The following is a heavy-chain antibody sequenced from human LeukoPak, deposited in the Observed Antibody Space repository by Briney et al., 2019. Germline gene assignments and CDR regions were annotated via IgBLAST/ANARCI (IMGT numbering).Heavy chain of an antibody. J-gene: IGHJ2*01. D-gene: IGHD5-12*01. CDR2: IYHSGST. Sequence: SQTLSLTCAVSGGSISSGGYSWSWIRQPPGKGLEWIVYIYHSGSTYYNPSLKSRVTISVDRSKNQFSLKLSSVTAADTAVYYCAIGTKRLRFNWYFDLWGRGTLVTVSS. CDR1: GGSISSGGYS. V-gene: IGHV4-30-2*01. CDR3: AIGTKRLRFNWYFDL.